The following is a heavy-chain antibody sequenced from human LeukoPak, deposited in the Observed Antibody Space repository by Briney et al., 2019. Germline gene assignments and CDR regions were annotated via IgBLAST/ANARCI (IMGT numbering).Heavy chain of an antibody. CDR1: GFTFSSYG. Sequence: GGSLRLSCAASGFTFSSYGMHWVRQAPGKGLEWVAVIWYDGSNKYYADSVKGRFTISRDNSKNTLYLQMNSLRAEDTAVYYCARGVGYSSYYYYMDVWGKGTTVTVSS. V-gene: IGHV3-33*01. J-gene: IGHJ6*03. CDR2: IWYDGSNK. D-gene: IGHD5-18*01. CDR3: ARGVGYSSYYYYMDV.